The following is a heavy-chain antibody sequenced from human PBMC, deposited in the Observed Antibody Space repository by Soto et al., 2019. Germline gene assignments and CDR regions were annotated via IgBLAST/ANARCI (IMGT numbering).Heavy chain of an antibody. D-gene: IGHD6-13*01. CDR1: GGTFSSYA. CDR3: ARSGSTYSSSWYYFDY. J-gene: IGHJ4*02. Sequence: QVQLVQSGAEVKKPGSSVKVSCKASGGTFSSYAISWVRQAPGQGLEWMGGIIPIFGTANYAQKFQGRVTITADESTSTADMELSSLRSEDTAVYYCARSGSTYSSSWYYFDYWGQGTLVTVSS. CDR2: IIPIFGTA. V-gene: IGHV1-69*12.